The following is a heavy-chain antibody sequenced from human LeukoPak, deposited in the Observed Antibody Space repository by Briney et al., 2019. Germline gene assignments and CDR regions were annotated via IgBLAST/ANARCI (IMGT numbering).Heavy chain of an antibody. CDR2: VHYSGST. D-gene: IGHD5-24*01. V-gene: IGHV4-59*01. Sequence: SETLSLTCTVSGGSISTYYWSWIRQPPGKGLEWIGYVHYSGSTNYNPSLKSRVTISVDTSKNQFSLKLSSVTAEDTAVYYCAREAGGGTEMATMDFDYWGQGTLVTVSS. CDR3: AREAGGGTEMATMDFDY. CDR1: GGSISTYY. J-gene: IGHJ4*02.